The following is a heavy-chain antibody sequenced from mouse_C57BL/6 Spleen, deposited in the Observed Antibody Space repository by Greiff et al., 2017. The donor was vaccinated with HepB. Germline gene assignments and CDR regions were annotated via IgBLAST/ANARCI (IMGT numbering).Heavy chain of an antibody. D-gene: IGHD1-1*01. J-gene: IGHJ4*01. CDR2: IYPGSGST. CDR1: GYTFTSYW. Sequence: QVQLQQPGAELVKPGASVKMSCKASGYTFTSYWITWVKQRPGHGLEWIGDIYPGSGSTNYNEKFKSKATLTVDTSSSTSYMQLSSLTSEDSAVYYCARDYGSSDAMDYWGQGTSVTVSS. CDR3: ARDYGSSDAMDY. V-gene: IGHV1-55*01.